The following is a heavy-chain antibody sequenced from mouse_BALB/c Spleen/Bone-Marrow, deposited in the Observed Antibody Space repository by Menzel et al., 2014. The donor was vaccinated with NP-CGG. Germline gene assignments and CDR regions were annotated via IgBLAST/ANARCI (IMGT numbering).Heavy chain of an antibody. J-gene: IGHJ2*01. CDR1: GFDFSRYW. V-gene: IGHV4-1*02. CDR3: ARPGTWGYFAY. CDR2: INPGSSTI. D-gene: IGHD4-1*01. Sequence: EVKLEESGGGLVQPGGSLKLSCAASGFDFSRYWMSWVRQAPGKGLEWIGEINPGSSTINYTPSLKDKFIISRDNAKNTLYLQMSKVRSEDTALYYCARPGTWGYFAYWGQGTTLTVSS.